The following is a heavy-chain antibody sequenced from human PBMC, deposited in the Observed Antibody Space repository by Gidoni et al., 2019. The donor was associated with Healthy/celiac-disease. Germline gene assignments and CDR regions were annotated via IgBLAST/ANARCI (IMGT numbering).Heavy chain of an antibody. CDR1: GDSVSSNSAA. D-gene: IGHD3-10*01. V-gene: IGHV6-1*01. Sequence: QVQLQQSGSGLVQPSQTLSLTCAISGDSVSSNSAAWTWLRQSPSRGLEWLGRTDYRSKWSKDYAVSVKSRLTINPDTSKNQFSLQLTSVTTEDTAVDYCAREPRGAAPWYFDYWGQGTLVTVSS. CDR2: TDYRSKWSK. CDR3: AREPRGAAPWYFDY. J-gene: IGHJ4*02.